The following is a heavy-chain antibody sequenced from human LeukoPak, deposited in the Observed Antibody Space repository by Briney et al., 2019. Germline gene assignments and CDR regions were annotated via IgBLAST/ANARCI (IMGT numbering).Heavy chain of an antibody. V-gene: IGHV4-34*01. CDR2: INHSGST. CDR3: ARVGTTVTTMYYFDY. CDR1: GGSFSGYY. Sequence: PSETLSVTCAVYGGSFSGYYWSWIRQPPGKGLEWIGEINHSGSTNYNPSLKSRVTISVDTSKNQFSLKLSSVTAADTAVYYCARVGTTVTTMYYFDYWGQGTLVTVSS. J-gene: IGHJ4*02. D-gene: IGHD4-11*01.